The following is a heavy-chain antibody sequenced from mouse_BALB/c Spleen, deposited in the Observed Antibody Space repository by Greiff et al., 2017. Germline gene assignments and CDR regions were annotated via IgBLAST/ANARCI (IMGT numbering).Heavy chain of an antibody. CDR3: ARAYYYGSWFAY. D-gene: IGHD1-1*01. CDR1: GFNIKDTY. J-gene: IGHJ3*01. Sequence: VHVKQSGAELVKPGASVKLSCTASGFNIKDTYMHWVKQRPEQGLEWIGRIDPANGNTKYDPKFQGKATITADTSSNTAYLQLSSLTSEDTAVYYCARAYYYGSWFAYWGQGTLVTVSA. V-gene: IGHV14-3*02. CDR2: IDPANGNT.